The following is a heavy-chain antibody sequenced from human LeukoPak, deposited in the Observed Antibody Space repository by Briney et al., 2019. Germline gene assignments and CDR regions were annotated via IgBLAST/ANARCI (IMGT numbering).Heavy chain of an antibody. Sequence: ASVKVSCKASGYTFTGYYMHWVRQAPGQGLEWMGWINPNSGGTNYAQMFQGRVTMTRDTSISTAYMELSRLRSDDTAVYYCARDLRGYSYGYHYYYYMDVWGKGTTVTVSS. D-gene: IGHD5-18*01. V-gene: IGHV1-2*02. CDR3: ARDLRGYSYGYHYYYYMDV. CDR1: GYTFTGYY. J-gene: IGHJ6*03. CDR2: INPNSGGT.